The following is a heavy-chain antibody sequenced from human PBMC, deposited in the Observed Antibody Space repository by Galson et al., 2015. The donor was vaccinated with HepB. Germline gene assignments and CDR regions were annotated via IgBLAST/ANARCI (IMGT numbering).Heavy chain of an antibody. D-gene: IGHD2-2*01. CDR1: GYSFTSYW. CDR2: IYPRDSDT. Sequence: QSGAEVKKPGESLKISCKGSGYSFTSYWIGWVRQMPGKGLGWMGIIYPRDSDTRYSTSFQGQVTMSADKSINTAYLQWSSLKASDTAIYYCARQVVPRPASDYLDHWGQGTLVTVSS. J-gene: IGHJ4*02. CDR3: ARQVVPRPASDYLDH. V-gene: IGHV5-51*01.